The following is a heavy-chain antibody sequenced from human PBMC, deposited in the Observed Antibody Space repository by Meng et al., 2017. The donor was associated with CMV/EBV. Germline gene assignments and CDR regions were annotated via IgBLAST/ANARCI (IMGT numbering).Heavy chain of an antibody. CDR3: ARDCGSTSCYRKWYYGMDV. V-gene: IGHV1-18*01. J-gene: IGHJ6*02. D-gene: IGHD2-2*02. CDR1: GYTFTSYG. CDR2: ISAYNGNT. Sequence: ASVKVSCKASGYTFTSYGISWVRQAPGQGLEWMGWISAYNGNTNYAQKLQGRVTMTTDTSTSTAYMELRSLRSDDTAVYYCARDCGSTSCYRKWYYGMDVWGQGTTVTVSS.